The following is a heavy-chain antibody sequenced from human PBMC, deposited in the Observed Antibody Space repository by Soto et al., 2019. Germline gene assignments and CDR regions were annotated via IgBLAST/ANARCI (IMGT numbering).Heavy chain of an antibody. D-gene: IGHD3-3*01. V-gene: IGHV1-18*04. CDR1: GYTLTSYG. CDR2: ISAYNGNT. J-gene: IGHJ5*02. Sequence: ASVKVSCKASGYTLTSYGISWVRQAPGQGLEWMGWISAYNGNTNYAQKLQGRVTMTTDTSTSTAYMELRSLRSDDTAVYYCARDLSRGPIFGVVITPNWFDPWGQGTLVTVSS. CDR3: ARDLSRGPIFGVVITPNWFDP.